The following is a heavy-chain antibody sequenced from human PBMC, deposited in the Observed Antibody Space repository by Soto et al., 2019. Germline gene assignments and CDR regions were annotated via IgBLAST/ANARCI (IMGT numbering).Heavy chain of an antibody. J-gene: IGHJ4*02. D-gene: IGHD6-6*01. Sequence: QVQLVQSGVEVKKPGASVKVSCKASGYTFTNYAISWVRQAPGRGLEWMGWVNTYNGNPNYAQIFQGRVTMTTDTSRGTDYMELRSVKSDDSAVYYCARDSQYSTDWQRFDSWGQGTLVTVSS. CDR3: ARDSQYSTDWQRFDS. CDR2: VNTYNGNP. V-gene: IGHV1-18*01. CDR1: GYTFTNYA.